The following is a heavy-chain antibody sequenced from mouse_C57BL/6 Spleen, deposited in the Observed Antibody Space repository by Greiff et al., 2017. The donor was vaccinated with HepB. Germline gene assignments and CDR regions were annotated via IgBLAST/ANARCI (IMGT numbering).Heavy chain of an antibody. Sequence: VQLQQSGPELVKPGASVKISCKASGYSFTGYYMNWVKQSPEKSLEWIGEINPSTGGTTYNQKFKAKATLTVDKSSSTAYMQLKSLTSEDSAVYYCARWGYGSSYGYFDVWGTGTTVTVSS. J-gene: IGHJ1*03. V-gene: IGHV1-42*01. CDR1: GYSFTGYY. CDR2: INPSTGGT. CDR3: ARWGYGSSYGYFDV. D-gene: IGHD1-1*01.